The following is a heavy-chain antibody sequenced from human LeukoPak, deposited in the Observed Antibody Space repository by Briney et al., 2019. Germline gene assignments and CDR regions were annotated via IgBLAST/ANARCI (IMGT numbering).Heavy chain of an antibody. Sequence: ASVKVSCKASGYTFTSYAMNWVRRAPGQGLEGMGWISTNTGNPTYAQGFTGRFVFSLDTSVSTAYLQISSLKAEDTAVYYCARAGCSSTSCYEAPYNWFDPWGQGTLVTVSS. D-gene: IGHD2-2*01. CDR3: ARAGCSSTSCYEAPYNWFDP. CDR1: GYTFTSYA. V-gene: IGHV7-4-1*02. CDR2: ISTNTGNP. J-gene: IGHJ5*02.